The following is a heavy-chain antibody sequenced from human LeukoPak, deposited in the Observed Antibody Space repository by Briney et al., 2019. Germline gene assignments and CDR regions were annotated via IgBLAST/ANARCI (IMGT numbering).Heavy chain of an antibody. V-gene: IGHV4-59*11. CDR3: ARLLDNDSSGYPDTFDM. CDR2: VYYSGTT. Sequence: KPSETLSLTCTVSGGSISSHYWSWIRQPPGKGLEWIGFVYYSGTTNYNPSLRGRVTMSVDTSRNHFSLKLTSVTAADTALYYCARLLDNDSSGYPDTFDMWGQGTMVTISS. CDR1: GGSISSHY. J-gene: IGHJ3*02. D-gene: IGHD3-22*01.